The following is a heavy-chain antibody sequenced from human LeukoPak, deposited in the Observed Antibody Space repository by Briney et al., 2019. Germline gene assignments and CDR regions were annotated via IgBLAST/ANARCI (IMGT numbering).Heavy chain of an antibody. V-gene: IGHV4-39*01. D-gene: IGHD6-19*01. J-gene: IGHJ5*02. Sequence: SEALSLTCAVSGGSISSSNYYWGWIRQPPGQGLEWIGSIYYSGNTYYNPSLKSRVTISVDTSKNQFSLKLSSMTATDTAVYYCARRRAGRDWFDPWGQGTLVTVSS. CDR2: IYYSGNT. CDR1: GGSISSSNYY. CDR3: ARRRAGRDWFDP.